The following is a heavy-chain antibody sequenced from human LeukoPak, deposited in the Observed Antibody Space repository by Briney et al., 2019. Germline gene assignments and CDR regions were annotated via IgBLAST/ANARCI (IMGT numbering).Heavy chain of an antibody. V-gene: IGHV4-61*01. Sequence: SETLSLTCTVSNGSVSSGSYYWSWIRQPPGKGLEWIGYIYYSGRTNYNPSLKSRVTISVDTSKNQFSLKLSSVTAADTAVYYCARYSIAAVYYFDYWGQGTLVTVSS. CDR1: NGSVSSGSYY. J-gene: IGHJ4*02. CDR2: IYYSGRT. D-gene: IGHD6-13*01. CDR3: ARYSIAAVYYFDY.